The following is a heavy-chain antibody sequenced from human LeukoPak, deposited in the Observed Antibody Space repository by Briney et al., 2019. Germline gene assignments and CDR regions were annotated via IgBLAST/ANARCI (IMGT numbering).Heavy chain of an antibody. CDR1: HGAPRGFF. CDR2: ISHTGRT. V-gene: IGHV4-34*01. D-gene: IGHD2-21*02. Sequence: LGTPSLPCDVYHGAPRGFFWSWIRQPPGEGLEWIGEISHTGRTNYNPSLGSRLIISLDTLKKQFYLRVTSVTAADTAVYYCAKVHVTGDAFDVWGQGTMVTVSS. CDR3: AKVHVTGDAFDV. J-gene: IGHJ3*01.